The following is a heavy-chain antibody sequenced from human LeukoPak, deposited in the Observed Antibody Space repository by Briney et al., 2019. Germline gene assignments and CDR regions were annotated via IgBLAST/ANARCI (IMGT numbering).Heavy chain of an antibody. J-gene: IGHJ4*02. D-gene: IGHD7-27*01. CDR1: GFTFSSYA. V-gene: IGHV3-23*01. CDR2: ISGSGGST. CDR3: AKVQGNWGYPCYHKY. Sequence: GGSLRLSCAASGFTFSSYAMSWVRQAPGKGLEWVSAISGSGGSTYYADSVKGRFTISSDNSKNTLYLQMNSLRAEDTAVYYCAKVQGNWGYPCYHKYWGKGTLGTVSS.